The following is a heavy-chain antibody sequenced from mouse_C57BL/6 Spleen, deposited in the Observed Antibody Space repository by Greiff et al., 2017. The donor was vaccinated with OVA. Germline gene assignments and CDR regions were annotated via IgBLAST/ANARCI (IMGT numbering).Heavy chain of an antibody. V-gene: IGHV2-6-1*01. CDR1: GFSLTSYG. Sequence: VQLQQSGPGLVAPSQSLSITCTVSGFSLTSYGVHWVRQPPGKGLEWLVVIWSDGSTTYNSALKSRLSISKDNSKSQVFLKMNSLQTDDTAMYYCARQSIADLPYAMDYWGQGTSVTVSS. CDR2: IWSDGST. CDR3: ARQSIADLPYAMDY. D-gene: IGHD1-1*01. J-gene: IGHJ4*01.